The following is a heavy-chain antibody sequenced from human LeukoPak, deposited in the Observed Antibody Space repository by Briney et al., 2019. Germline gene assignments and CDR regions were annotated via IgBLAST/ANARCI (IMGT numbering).Heavy chain of an antibody. Sequence: GRSLRLSCAASGFTFTNYGMHWVRQAPGKGLEWVAVIWNDGSSKYYADSVKGRFTISRDSSKNTLYLQMNSLRAEDTAVYLCAKPTSGSGSFLIDFWGQGTLVTVSS. D-gene: IGHD1-26*01. V-gene: IGHV3-33*06. CDR2: IWNDGSSK. CDR1: GFTFTNYG. CDR3: AKPTSGSGSFLIDF. J-gene: IGHJ4*02.